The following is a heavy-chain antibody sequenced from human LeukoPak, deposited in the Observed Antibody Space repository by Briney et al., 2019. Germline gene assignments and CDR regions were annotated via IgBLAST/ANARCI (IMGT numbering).Heavy chain of an antibody. Sequence: GGSLRPSCAASGFTFSSYAMSWVRQAPGKGLEWVSAISGSGDSTYYGDSVKGRFTISRDNSKNTLYLQMNSLRAEDTAVYYCAKTRPLDSSSWSHGDYWGQGTLVTVSS. J-gene: IGHJ4*02. D-gene: IGHD6-13*01. CDR1: GFTFSSYA. CDR2: ISGSGDST. CDR3: AKTRPLDSSSWSHGDY. V-gene: IGHV3-23*01.